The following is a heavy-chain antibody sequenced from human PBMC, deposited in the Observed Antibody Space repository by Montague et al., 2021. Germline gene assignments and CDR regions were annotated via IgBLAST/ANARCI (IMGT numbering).Heavy chain of an antibody. Sequence: SETLSLTCTVSGASINSSPYYWGWICQPPGKGLEWIGSIYNSANTYYNPSLKSRISISVDTTKNQFSLRLKSVTASDTALYHCARVDCDGDCYTFDPWGQGALVSVSS. J-gene: IGHJ5*02. CDR3: ARVDCDGDCYTFDP. D-gene: IGHD2-21*02. CDR2: IYNSANT. V-gene: IGHV4-39*01. CDR1: GASINSSPYY.